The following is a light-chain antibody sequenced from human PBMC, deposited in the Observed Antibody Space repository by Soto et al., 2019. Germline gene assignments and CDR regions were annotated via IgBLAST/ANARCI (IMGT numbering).Light chain of an antibody. J-gene: IGKJ4*01. Sequence: EIVLTQSPATLSVSQGERATLSCRASGRVSNNLAWYQQKPGQAPRLLIYGASARATGIPARFSGSGSGTEFTLTISGLQSEDFAVYYCQQYNAWPLTFGGGTKVEIK. CDR3: QQYNAWPLT. V-gene: IGKV3-15*01. CDR1: GRVSNN. CDR2: GAS.